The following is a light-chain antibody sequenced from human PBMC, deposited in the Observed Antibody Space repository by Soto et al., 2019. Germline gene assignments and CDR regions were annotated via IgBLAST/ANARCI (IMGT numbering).Light chain of an antibody. CDR3: QHRSNWPLT. V-gene: IGKV3-11*01. CDR2: DAS. CDR1: QSVISY. Sequence: IVLTQSPATLSLSPGERATFSCRASQSVISYLAWYQQKLGQPPRLLMSDASNRATGIPARFSGSWSGTDFTLTMRSLDPEYFAGYYCQHRSNWPLTFGGGTKVEIK. J-gene: IGKJ4*01.